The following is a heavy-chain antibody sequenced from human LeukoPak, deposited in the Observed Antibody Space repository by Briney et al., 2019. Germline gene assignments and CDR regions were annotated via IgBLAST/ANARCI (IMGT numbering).Heavy chain of an antibody. CDR3: AVSVRAYYYGMDV. CDR1: GFTFSSYA. J-gene: IGHJ6*02. V-gene: IGHV3-23*01. Sequence: GGSLRLSCAASGFTFSSYAMSWVRQAPGKGLEWVSAISGSGGSTYYADSVKGRFTISRDNSKNTLYLQMNSLRAEDTAVYYCAVSVRAYYYGMDVWGQGTTVTVSS. CDR2: ISGSGGST. D-gene: IGHD4-17*01.